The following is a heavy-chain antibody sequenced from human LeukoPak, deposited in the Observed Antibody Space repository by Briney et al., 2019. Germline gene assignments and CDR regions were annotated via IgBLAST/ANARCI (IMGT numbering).Heavy chain of an antibody. Sequence: SVTVSCKASGGTFSSYAISWVRQAPGQGLEWMGGIIPIFGTANYAQKFQGRVTITADESTSTAYMELSSLRSEDTAVYYCARDMSPGDYGTYYFDYWGQGTLVTVSS. CDR1: GGTFSSYA. J-gene: IGHJ4*02. CDR3: ARDMSPGDYGTYYFDY. V-gene: IGHV1-69*13. D-gene: IGHD4-17*01. CDR2: IIPIFGTA.